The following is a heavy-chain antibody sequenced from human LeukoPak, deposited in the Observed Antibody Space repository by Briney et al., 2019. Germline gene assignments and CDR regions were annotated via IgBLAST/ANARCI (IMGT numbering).Heavy chain of an antibody. CDR3: ARDLKWLVQED. CDR2: INDSGST. J-gene: IGHJ4*02. CDR1: GGSLSGYY. Sequence: SETLSLTCAVYGGSLSGYYWSWIRQSPGKGLEWIGEINDSGSTNYNPSLKSRVTISVDTSKNQFSLKLSSVTAADTAVYYCARDLKWLVQEDWGQGTLVTVSS. D-gene: IGHD6-19*01. V-gene: IGHV4-34*01.